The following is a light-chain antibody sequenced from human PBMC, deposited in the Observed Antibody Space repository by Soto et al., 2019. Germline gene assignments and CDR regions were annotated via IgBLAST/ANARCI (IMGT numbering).Light chain of an antibody. Sequence: AIPLTQSPSSLSASVGDRVTITCRASQGISSALAWYQQKPGKAPKLLIYDASSLESGVPSRFSGSGSGTDFTLTISSLQPEDFATYYCQQFNSYPHTFGQGTRLEIK. CDR2: DAS. CDR1: QGISSA. J-gene: IGKJ5*01. V-gene: IGKV1-13*02. CDR3: QQFNSYPHT.